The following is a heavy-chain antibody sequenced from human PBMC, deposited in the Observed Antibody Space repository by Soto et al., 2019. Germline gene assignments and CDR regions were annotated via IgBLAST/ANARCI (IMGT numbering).Heavy chain of an antibody. D-gene: IGHD3-10*01. CDR3: AKVGIREGLKHLNT. CDR1: GASISSGPYS. V-gene: IGHV4-30-2*01. Sequence: LQLHQSGSGLVRPSETLALTCTVSGASISSGPYSWSWLRQTPGKGLEWIGFIYHSGSTTYNPALKDRVTISIDKSNDQFSLRLNSMTSADTAVYFCAKVGIREGLKHLNTWGQGTLVAVSS. J-gene: IGHJ5*02. CDR2: IYHSGST.